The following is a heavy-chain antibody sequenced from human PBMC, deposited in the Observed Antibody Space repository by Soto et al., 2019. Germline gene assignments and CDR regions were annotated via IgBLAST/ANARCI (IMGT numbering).Heavy chain of an antibody. V-gene: IGHV5-51*01. CDR2: IYPGDSDT. CDR1: GYSFTSYW. Sequence: PGESLKVSCKGSGYSFTSYWIGWVRQMPGKGLEWMGIIYPGDSDTRYSPSFQGQVTISADKSISTAYLQWSSLKASDTAMYYCARPARGYYDSSGYLYFDYWGQGTLVTVSS. CDR3: ARPARGYYDSSGYLYFDY. J-gene: IGHJ4*02. D-gene: IGHD3-22*01.